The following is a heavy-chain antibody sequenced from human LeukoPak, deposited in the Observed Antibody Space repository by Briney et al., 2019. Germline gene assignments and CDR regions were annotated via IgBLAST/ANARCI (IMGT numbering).Heavy chain of an antibody. CDR2: MNQFGTEI. J-gene: IGHJ4*02. D-gene: IGHD3-16*02. Sequence: SGGSLRLSCAASKFTFSDYYMTWVRQAPGKGPEWVAYMNQFGTEIKYLDSVKGRFTISRDHAKNSLYLWMTSLTADDTAVYYCARGTYCYEFWGEGTLVIVSS. V-gene: IGHV3-7*04. CDR1: KFTFSDYY. CDR3: ARGTYCYEF.